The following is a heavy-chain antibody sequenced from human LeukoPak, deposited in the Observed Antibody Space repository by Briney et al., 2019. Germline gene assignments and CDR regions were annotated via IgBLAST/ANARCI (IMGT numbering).Heavy chain of an antibody. V-gene: IGHV4-39*01. CDR1: GGSISSSSYY. CDR2: IYYSGST. D-gene: IGHD2-2*01. CDR3: ARVVPAAATYYYYYYMDV. Sequence: SETLSLTCTVSGGSISSSSYYWGWIRQPPGKGLEWIGSIYYSGSTYYNPSLKSRVTISVDTPKNQFSLKLSSVTAADTAVYYCARVVPAAATYYYYYYMDVWGQGSLVTVSS. J-gene: IGHJ6*03.